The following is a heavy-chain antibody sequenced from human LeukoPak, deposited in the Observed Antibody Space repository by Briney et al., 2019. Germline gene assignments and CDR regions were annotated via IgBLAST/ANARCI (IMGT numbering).Heavy chain of an antibody. J-gene: IGHJ4*02. CDR2: IYYSGST. V-gene: IGHV4-39*07. CDR1: GGSISSSSYY. Sequence: PSETPSLTCTVSGGSISSSSYYWGWIRQPPGKGLEWIGSIYYSGSTYYNPSLKSRVTISVDTSKNQFSLKLSSVTAADTAVYYCARDTWFGELLFDYWGQGTLVTVSS. CDR3: ARDTWFGELLFDY. D-gene: IGHD3-10*01.